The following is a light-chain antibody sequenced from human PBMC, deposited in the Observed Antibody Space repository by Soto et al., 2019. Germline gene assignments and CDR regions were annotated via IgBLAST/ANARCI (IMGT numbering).Light chain of an antibody. J-gene: IGKJ1*01. CDR2: DVS. CDR3: QQCNTFWT. Sequence: DIQMTQSPSTLSASVGDRVTNTCRASQRISNWLAWYQQKPGKAPKLLIYDVSTLESGVPSRFSGSGSGTEFTLTISSLQPDDYATYYCQQCNTFWTFGQGTKVDIK. CDR1: QRISNW. V-gene: IGKV1-5*01.